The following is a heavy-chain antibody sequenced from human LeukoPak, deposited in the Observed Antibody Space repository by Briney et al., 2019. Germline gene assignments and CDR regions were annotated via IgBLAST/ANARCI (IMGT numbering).Heavy chain of an antibody. CDR3: VRDGYNYLDY. J-gene: IGHJ4*02. V-gene: IGHV4-59*01. CDR2: IYYSGST. Sequence: SETLSLTCTVSGGSISGYYWSWIRQPPGKGLEWLGYIYYSGSTYYNPSLKSRVTMSVDMSRNQFSLNLSSVTAADTAVYYCVRDGYNYLDYWGQGTLVTVSS. D-gene: IGHD5-24*01. CDR1: GGSISGYY.